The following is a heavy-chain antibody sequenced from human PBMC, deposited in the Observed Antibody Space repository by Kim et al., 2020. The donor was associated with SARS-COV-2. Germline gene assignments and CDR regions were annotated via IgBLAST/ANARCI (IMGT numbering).Heavy chain of an antibody. V-gene: IGHV3-64D*09. CDR2: NGGST. J-gene: IGHJ4*02. CDR3: VGGGGY. D-gene: IGHD3-16*01. Sequence: NGGSTYYADSVKGRFTNSRDNSKNTLYLRMSSLRAEDTAVYYCVGGGGYWGQGTLVTVSS.